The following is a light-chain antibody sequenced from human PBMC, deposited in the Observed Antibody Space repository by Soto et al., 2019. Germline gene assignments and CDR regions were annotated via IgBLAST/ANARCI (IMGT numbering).Light chain of an antibody. CDR3: QQSYSTPPT. CDR1: QSISSY. CDR2: AAS. Sequence: DIQIPQSPSSLSACVVDRVTITCRASQSISSYLNWYQQKPGKAPKLLIYAASSLQSGVPSRYSGSGSGTDFTLTISSLQPEDFATYYCQQSYSTPPTFGQGTKVDIK. V-gene: IGKV1-39*01. J-gene: IGKJ1*01.